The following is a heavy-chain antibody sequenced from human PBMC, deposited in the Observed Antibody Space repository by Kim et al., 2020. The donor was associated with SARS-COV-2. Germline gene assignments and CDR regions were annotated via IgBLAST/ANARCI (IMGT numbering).Heavy chain of an antibody. D-gene: IGHD3-9*01. V-gene: IGHV3-48*01. CDR3: TRDYYDFLPDCYNSWYFDL. Sequence: GGSLRLSCSASGFTLSMYNFNWGRQAPGKGLEWRSYISSSWRTMHYADPVKGRFIISRDNAINSLYLQMHSLRGEGTAGYYCTRDYYDFLPDCYNSWYFDLWGHGTLVTVSS. CDR1: GFTLSMYN. CDR2: ISSSWRTM. J-gene: IGHJ2*01.